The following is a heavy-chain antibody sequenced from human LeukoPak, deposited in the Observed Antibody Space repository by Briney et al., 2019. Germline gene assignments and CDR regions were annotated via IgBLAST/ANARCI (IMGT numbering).Heavy chain of an antibody. CDR3: AKSLFTSATGTGRAFHI. CDR1: GFAFSKFP. J-gene: IGHJ3*02. CDR2: ISASGDVT. D-gene: IGHD1-1*01. Sequence: GGSLRLSCAASGFAFSKFPMGWVRQAPGRGLEWVSAISASGDVTFYADSLRGRFTISRDNSKSTLYLQMNGLRAEDTAIFYCAKSLFTSATGTGRAFHIWGQGTTVTVSS. V-gene: IGHV3-23*01.